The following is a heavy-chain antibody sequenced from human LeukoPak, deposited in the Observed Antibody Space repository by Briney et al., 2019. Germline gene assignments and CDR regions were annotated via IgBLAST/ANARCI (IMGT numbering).Heavy chain of an antibody. J-gene: IGHJ4*02. CDR1: GFTFSSCA. Sequence: GGSLRLSCAASGFTFSSCAMSWVRQAPGKGLEWVSAISGSGGSTYYADSVKGRFTISRDNSKNTLYLQMNSLRAEDTAVYYCANYHRTIVATITNYFDYWGQGTLVTVSS. CDR2: ISGSGGST. D-gene: IGHD5-12*01. CDR3: ANYHRTIVATITNYFDY. V-gene: IGHV3-23*01.